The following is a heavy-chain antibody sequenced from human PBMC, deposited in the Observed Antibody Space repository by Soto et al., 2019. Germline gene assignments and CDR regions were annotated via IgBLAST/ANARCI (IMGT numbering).Heavy chain of an antibody. J-gene: IGHJ5*02. CDR3: AKERSGQQLVGWFDP. D-gene: IGHD6-13*01. CDR2: ISGGGGNK. CDR1: GFTFNSYT. V-gene: IGHV3-23*01. Sequence: PGGSLRLSCAASGFTFNSYTMAWVRQAPGKGLEWVAAISGGGGNKYYADSVKGRFTISRDNSRNTLYLQMNGLRAEDTAVYYCAKERSGQQLVGWFDPWGQGTLVTVSS.